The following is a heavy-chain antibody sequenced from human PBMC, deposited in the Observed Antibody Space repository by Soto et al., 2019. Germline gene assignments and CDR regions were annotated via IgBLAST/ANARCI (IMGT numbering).Heavy chain of an antibody. CDR2: IYYSGST. Sequence: QVQLQESGPGLVKPSETLSLTCTVSGGSISSYYWSWIRQPPGKGLEWIGYIYYSGSTNYNPSLTSRVXXXVXXSKNQFSLKLSSVTAADTAVYYCARYRGGSFYFDYWGQGTLVTVSS. D-gene: IGHD1-26*01. J-gene: IGHJ4*02. CDR1: GGSISSYY. CDR3: ARYRGGSFYFDY. V-gene: IGHV4-59*01.